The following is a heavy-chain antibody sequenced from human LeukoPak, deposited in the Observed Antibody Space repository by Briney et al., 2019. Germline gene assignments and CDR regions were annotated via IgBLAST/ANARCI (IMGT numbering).Heavy chain of an antibody. CDR3: ARVVGPRIAAAGNWFDP. D-gene: IGHD6-13*01. V-gene: IGHV1-2*06. CDR2: SNPNSGGT. J-gene: IGHJ5*02. CDR1: GYTFTGYY. Sequence: ASVKVSCKASGYTFTGYYMHWVRQAPGQGLEWMGRSNPNSGGTNYAQKFQGRRTMTRDTTISTAYMELSRLRSDDTAVYYCARVVGPRIAAAGNWFDPWGQGTLVSVPS.